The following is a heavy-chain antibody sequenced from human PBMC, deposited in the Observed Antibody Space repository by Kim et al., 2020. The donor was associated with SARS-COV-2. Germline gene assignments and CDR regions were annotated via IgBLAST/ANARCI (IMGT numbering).Heavy chain of an antibody. V-gene: IGHV3-11*04. Sequence: DSVKGRFTISRDNAKSSLFLQMNSLRDEDTAVYYCARGGYGSGTYYKDYWGQGTLVTASS. D-gene: IGHD3-10*01. CDR3: ARGGYGSGTYYKDY. J-gene: IGHJ4*02.